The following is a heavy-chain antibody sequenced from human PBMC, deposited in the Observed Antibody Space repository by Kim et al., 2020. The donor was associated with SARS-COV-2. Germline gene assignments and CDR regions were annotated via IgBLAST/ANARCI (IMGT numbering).Heavy chain of an antibody. CDR3: ARTQIAASHTNFDY. D-gene: IGHD6-25*01. J-gene: IGHJ4*02. V-gene: IGHV7-4-1*02. CDR1: GYTFTRYA. Sequence: ASVKVSCKVSGYTFTRYALNWVRQAPGQGLEWMAWINTNTGNPTYAQGFTGRFVFSLDTSVNTAYLQISSLKAEDTAVYYCARTQIAASHTNFDYWGQGTLVTVSS. CDR2: INTNTGNP.